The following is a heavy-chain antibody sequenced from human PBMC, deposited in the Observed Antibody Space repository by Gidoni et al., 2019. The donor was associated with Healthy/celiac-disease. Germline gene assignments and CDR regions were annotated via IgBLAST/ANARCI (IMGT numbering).Heavy chain of an antibody. J-gene: IGHJ4*02. CDR1: VGSISSSSYY. V-gene: IGHV4-39*07. CDR2: IYYSGST. CDR3: ASDLDSSSWFQPGY. Sequence: QMQLQESGPGLVKPSETLSLTCTVSVGSISSSSYYWGWIRQPPGKGLEWSGSIYYSGSTYYNPSLKSRVTISVYTSKNQSSLTLRSVTAADTAVYYCASDLDSSSWFQPGYWGQGTLVTVSS. D-gene: IGHD6-13*01.